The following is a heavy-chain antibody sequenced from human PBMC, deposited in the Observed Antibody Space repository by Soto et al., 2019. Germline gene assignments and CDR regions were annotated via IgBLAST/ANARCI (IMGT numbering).Heavy chain of an antibody. D-gene: IGHD3-3*01. Sequence: ASVKVSCKASGGTFSSYAISWVRQAPGQGLEWMGGIIPIFGTANYAQKFQGRVTITADESTSTAYMELSSLRSEDTAVYYCARDPRITIFGVVIRFSEPQSYYYYGMDVWG. V-gene: IGHV1-69*13. J-gene: IGHJ6*02. CDR1: GGTFSSYA. CDR2: IIPIFGTA. CDR3: ARDPRITIFGVVIRFSEPQSYYYYGMDV.